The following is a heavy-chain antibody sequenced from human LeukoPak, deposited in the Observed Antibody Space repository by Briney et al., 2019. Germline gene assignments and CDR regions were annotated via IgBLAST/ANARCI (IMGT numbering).Heavy chain of an antibody. CDR2: ISSSSSTI. D-gene: IGHD1-26*01. J-gene: IGHJ4*02. CDR1: GFTFSSYS. Sequence: GGSLRLSCAASGFTFSSYSMNWVRQAPGKGLEWVSYISSSSSTIYYADSVKGRFTISRDNAKNSLYLQMNSLRAEDTAVYYCATEQARANYGDHDCWGQGTLVTVSS. V-gene: IGHV3-48*01. CDR3: ATEQARANYGDHDC.